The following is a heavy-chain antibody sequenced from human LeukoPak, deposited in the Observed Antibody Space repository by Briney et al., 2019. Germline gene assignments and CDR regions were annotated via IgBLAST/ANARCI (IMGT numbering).Heavy chain of an antibody. J-gene: IGHJ4*02. CDR3: ATAGYYDILTGYRHYFDY. D-gene: IGHD3-9*01. CDR1: GYTLTELT. V-gene: IGHV1-24*01. CDR2: FDIEDGET. Sequence: ASVKVSCKVSGYTLTELTMHWVRLAHGKGIEWMGVFDIEDGETNYAQKFQGRVSMTEDTSTDTAYMELSSLRSEDTAVYYCATAGYYDILTGYRHYFDYCGQGTLVTVSS.